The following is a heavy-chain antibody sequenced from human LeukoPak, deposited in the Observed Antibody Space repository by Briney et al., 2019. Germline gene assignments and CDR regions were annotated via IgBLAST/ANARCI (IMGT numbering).Heavy chain of an antibody. J-gene: IGHJ4*02. CDR3: ARALSYDILTGYSLYYFDY. V-gene: IGHV4-39*01. CDR1: GGSISSSTHY. CDR2: IYYSGST. D-gene: IGHD3-9*01. Sequence: PSETLSLTCNVSGGSISSSTHYWGWIRQPPGKGLEWIGSIYYSGSTYYNPSLKSRVTIPVDTSKNQFSLKLSSVTAADTAVYYCARALSYDILTGYSLYYFDYWGQGTLVTVSS.